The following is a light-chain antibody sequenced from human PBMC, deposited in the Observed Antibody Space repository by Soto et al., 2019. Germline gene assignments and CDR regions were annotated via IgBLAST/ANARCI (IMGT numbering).Light chain of an antibody. CDR3: QSYNSAPPQFT. CDR1: QFVSSR. V-gene: IGKV3-15*01. Sequence: DIVVTQSPATLSASPGERVTLSCRASQFVSSRLAWYQRRPGQVPRLLIYDTSTRAPGISARFSGSGSGTEFTLTISSLQSEDFAVYYCQSYNSAPPQFTFGGGTKVEIK. CDR2: DTS. J-gene: IGKJ4*01.